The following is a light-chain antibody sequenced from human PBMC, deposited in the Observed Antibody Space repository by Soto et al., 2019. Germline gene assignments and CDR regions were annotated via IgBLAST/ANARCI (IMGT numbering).Light chain of an antibody. CDR1: QSVRTN. CDR3: QQYYSYPFT. J-gene: IGKJ5*01. CDR2: GAS. V-gene: IGKV3-15*01. Sequence: EIVMTQSPATLSVSPGERVTLSCRASQSVRTNLAWYQQKPGQAPRLLIYGASTRATGLPARFSGSGSGTDFTLTISCLQSEDFATYYCQQYYSYPFTFGQGTRLEIK.